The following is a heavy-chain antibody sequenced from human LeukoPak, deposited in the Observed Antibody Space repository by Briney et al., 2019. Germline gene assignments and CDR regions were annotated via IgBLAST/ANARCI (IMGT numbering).Heavy chain of an antibody. D-gene: IGHD3-10*01. J-gene: IGHJ4*02. CDR3: ARDRGSTDFDY. Sequence: GGSLRLSCAASGFTFSRHWMHWVRQAPGKGLVWVSRINSDESSTSYADSVKGRFTISRDNAKNTLYLQMNSLRAEDTAVYYCARDRGSTDFDYWGQGTLVTVSS. CDR1: GFTFSRHW. V-gene: IGHV3-74*01. CDR2: INSDESST.